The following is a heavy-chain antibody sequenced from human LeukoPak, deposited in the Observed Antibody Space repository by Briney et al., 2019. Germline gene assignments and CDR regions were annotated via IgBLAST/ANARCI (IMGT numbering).Heavy chain of an antibody. Sequence: PSETLSLTCAVYGGSFSGYYWSWIRQPPGKGLEWIGEINHSGSTNYNPSLKSRVTISADTSKNQFSLKLSSVTAADTAVYYCARVLGNDSFYYFDYWGQGTLVTVSS. CDR3: ARVLGNDSFYYFDY. CDR1: GGSFSGYY. J-gene: IGHJ4*02. D-gene: IGHD5-12*01. CDR2: INHSGST. V-gene: IGHV4-34*01.